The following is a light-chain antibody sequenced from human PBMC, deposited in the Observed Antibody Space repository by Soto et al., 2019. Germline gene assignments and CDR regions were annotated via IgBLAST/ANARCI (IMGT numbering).Light chain of an antibody. J-gene: IGKJ1*01. CDR2: GNS. V-gene: IGKV1-5*01. CDR1: QSLSRW. Sequence: DLKMTQFPSTLSGFLGDRVTISCRASQSLSRWLAWYQQKTGKAPKILIYGNSSLKSGVPSRLSGSGSGTELNLTISRLQPDDFATYYCQKYNGYSVTFGQGTKVDIK. CDR3: QKYNGYSVT.